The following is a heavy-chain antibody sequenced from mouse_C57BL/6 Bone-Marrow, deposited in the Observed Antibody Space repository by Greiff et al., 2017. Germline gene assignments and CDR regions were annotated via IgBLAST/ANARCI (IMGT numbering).Heavy chain of an antibody. V-gene: IGHV14-2*01. Sequence: EVQLQQSGAELVKPGASVKLSCTASGFNIKDYYMHWVKQRPEQGLEWIGRIDPADGETKSAPKFQGKDTITADPSSNTAYLQLSSLTSEDTAVYYCATAAQATADYWGQGTTLTVSS. J-gene: IGHJ2*01. CDR2: IDPADGET. CDR3: ATAAQATADY. D-gene: IGHD3-2*02. CDR1: GFNIKDYY.